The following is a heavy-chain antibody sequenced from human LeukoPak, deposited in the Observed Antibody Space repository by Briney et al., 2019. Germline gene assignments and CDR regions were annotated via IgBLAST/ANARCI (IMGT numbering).Heavy chain of an antibody. CDR2: IHQHGSKE. J-gene: IGHJ5*02. V-gene: IGHV3-7*01. D-gene: IGHD6-19*01. Sequence: GGSLRLSCTTSGFNFRAYWMGWVRQAPGKGLEWVANIHQHGSKENYVDSVKGRFTISRDNAKNSVFLQMNSLRAEDTAVYYCARGTSGWYGGWFDPWGQGTLVTVSS. CDR1: GFNFRAYW. CDR3: ARGTSGWYGGWFDP.